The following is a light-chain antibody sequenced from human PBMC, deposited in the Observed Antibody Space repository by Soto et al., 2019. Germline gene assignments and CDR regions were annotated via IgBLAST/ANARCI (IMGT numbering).Light chain of an antibody. J-gene: IGLJ1*01. CDR1: SSDVGSYNL. V-gene: IGLV2-23*01. CDR3: CSYAGSSTLYV. CDR2: EGS. Sequence: QSALTQPASVSGSPGQSITISCTGTSSDVGSYNLVSWYQQHPGKAPKLIIYEGSNRPSGVSNRFSGSKSGNTASLTISGLQADDEADYYCCSYAGSSTLYVFGTGTKLTVL.